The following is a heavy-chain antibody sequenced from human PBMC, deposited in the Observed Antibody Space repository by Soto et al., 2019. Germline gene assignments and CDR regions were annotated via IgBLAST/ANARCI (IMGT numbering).Heavy chain of an antibody. Sequence: QVQLVESGGGVVQPGRSLRLSCAASGFTFSSYGMHWVRQAPGKGLEWVAVISYDGSNKYYADSVKGRFTISRDNSKNTLYLQMNSLRAEDTAVYYCAKEGDSSWCFDYWGQGTLVTVSS. J-gene: IGHJ4*02. D-gene: IGHD6-13*01. V-gene: IGHV3-30*18. CDR3: AKEGDSSWCFDY. CDR1: GFTFSSYG. CDR2: ISYDGSNK.